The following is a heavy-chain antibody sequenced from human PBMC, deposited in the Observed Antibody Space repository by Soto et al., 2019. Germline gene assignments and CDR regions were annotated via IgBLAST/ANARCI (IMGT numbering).Heavy chain of an antibody. Sequence: SETLSLTCTFSGCSISSYYWSWIRQPPGKGLEWIGYIYYSGSTNYNPSLKSRVTISVDTSKNQFSLKLSSVTAADTAVYYCARDAYYGDYTVYDYWGQGTLVTVSS. J-gene: IGHJ4*02. CDR2: IYYSGST. V-gene: IGHV4-59*01. CDR3: ARDAYYGDYTVYDY. D-gene: IGHD4-17*01. CDR1: GCSISSYY.